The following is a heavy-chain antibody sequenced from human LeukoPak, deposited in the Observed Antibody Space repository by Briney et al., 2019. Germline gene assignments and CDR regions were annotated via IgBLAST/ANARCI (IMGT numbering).Heavy chain of an antibody. D-gene: IGHD3-9*01. Sequence: PGRSLRLSCAASGFTFSSYAMHWVRQAPGKGLEWVAVISYDGSNKYYADSVKGRFTISRDNSKNTLYLQMNRLRAEDTAVYYCARDSKLLLRYFDWLLDWGMDVWGKGTTVTVSS. CDR1: GFTFSSYA. J-gene: IGHJ6*04. CDR2: ISYDGSNK. V-gene: IGHV3-30*04. CDR3: ARDSKLLLRYFDWLLDWGMDV.